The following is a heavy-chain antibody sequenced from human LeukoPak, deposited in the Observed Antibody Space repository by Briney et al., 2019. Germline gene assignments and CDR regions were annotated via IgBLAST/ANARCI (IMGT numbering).Heavy chain of an antibody. D-gene: IGHD6-19*01. CDR1: GGSISSYY. Sequence: SETLSLTCTGSGGSISSYYWSWIRQPPGKGLEWIGYFHYSGTTNSNPSLKSRVSISIDTSKNQLSLKLTSVTAADTAMYYCASGGWQWLIDWGQGTLVTVSS. CDR2: FHYSGTT. V-gene: IGHV4-59*01. CDR3: ASGGWQWLID. J-gene: IGHJ4*02.